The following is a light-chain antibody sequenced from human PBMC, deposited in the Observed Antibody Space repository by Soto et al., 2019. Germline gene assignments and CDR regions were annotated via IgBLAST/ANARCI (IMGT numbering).Light chain of an antibody. Sequence: QSVLTQPPSVSGAPGQRVTISCTGSSSNIGAGYDVHWYQQLPGTAPKLLIYGNSNRPSGVRDRFSGSKSGTSASLAITGLQAEDEADYYCQSYDNSLSGRVVFGGGTKVTVL. J-gene: IGLJ2*01. CDR2: GNS. CDR1: SSNIGAGYD. V-gene: IGLV1-40*01. CDR3: QSYDNSLSGRVV.